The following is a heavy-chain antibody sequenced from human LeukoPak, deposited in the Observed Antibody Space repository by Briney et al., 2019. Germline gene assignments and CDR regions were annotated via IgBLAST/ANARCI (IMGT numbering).Heavy chain of an antibody. CDR2: INPNSGGT. CDR1: GYTFTGYY. D-gene: IGHD1-26*01. Sequence: ASVKVSCKASGYTFTGYYMHWVRQAPGQGLEWMGWINPNSGGTNYAQKFQGRVTMTRDTSISTACMELSRLRSDDTAVYYCARDTVGATALDYWGQGTLVTVSS. V-gene: IGHV1-2*02. J-gene: IGHJ4*02. CDR3: ARDTVGATALDY.